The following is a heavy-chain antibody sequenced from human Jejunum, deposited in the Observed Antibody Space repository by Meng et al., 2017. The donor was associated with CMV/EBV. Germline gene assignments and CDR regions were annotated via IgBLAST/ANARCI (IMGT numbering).Heavy chain of an antibody. CDR3: ARISDIVVVSMDV. CDR2: INPNSGGT. Sequence: ASGYTFTGYYMHWVRQAPGQGLEWMGWINPNSGGTNYAQKFQGRVTMTRDTSISTAYMELSRLRSDDTAVYYCARISDIVVVSMDVWGQGTTVTVSS. CDR1: GYTFTGYY. J-gene: IGHJ6*02. V-gene: IGHV1-2*02. D-gene: IGHD2-2*01.